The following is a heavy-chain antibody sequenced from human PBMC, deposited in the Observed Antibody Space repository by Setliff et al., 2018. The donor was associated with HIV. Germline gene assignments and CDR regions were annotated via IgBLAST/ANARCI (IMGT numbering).Heavy chain of an antibody. J-gene: IGHJ4*02. D-gene: IGHD2-15*01. V-gene: IGHV1-46*01. CDR3: VREARGGYFDY. Sequence: ASVKVSCKASGYTFTSYYIHWVRQAPGQGLEWMGIVIPSTGGTNYAQNFQGRVTMTRDTSTNTVYMDLSSLKSEDTAVYYCVREARGGYFDYWGQGTLVTVSS. CDR2: VIPSTGGT. CDR1: GYTFTSYY.